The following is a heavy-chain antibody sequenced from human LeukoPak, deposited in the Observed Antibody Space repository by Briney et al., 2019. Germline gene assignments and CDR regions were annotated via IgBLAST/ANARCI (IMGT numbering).Heavy chain of an antibody. V-gene: IGHV3-7*03. Sequence: GRSLRLSCAASGFTFSSYWMNWARQAPAKGLEWVASINHNGNVNYYVDSVKGRFTISRDNAKNSLYLQMSNLRAEDTAVYFCARGGGLDVWGQGATVTVSS. CDR1: GFTFSSYW. CDR3: ARGGGLDV. CDR2: INHNGNVN. J-gene: IGHJ6*02. D-gene: IGHD3-16*01.